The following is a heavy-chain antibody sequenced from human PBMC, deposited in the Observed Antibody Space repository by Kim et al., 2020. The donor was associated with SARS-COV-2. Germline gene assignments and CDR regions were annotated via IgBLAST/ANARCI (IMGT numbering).Heavy chain of an antibody. J-gene: IGHJ4*02. D-gene: IGHD6-19*01. Sequence: ASVKVSCKASGYTFMNYVMHWVRQAPGQRLEWMGLISIGNDNTKYSQKVQGRVTITRDRSASTAYMELTSLRSEDTAVYYCARGSGWAFDYWGQGTLVTVAS. CDR1: GYTFMNYV. CDR3: ARGSGWAFDY. V-gene: IGHV1-3*04. CDR2: ISIGNDNT.